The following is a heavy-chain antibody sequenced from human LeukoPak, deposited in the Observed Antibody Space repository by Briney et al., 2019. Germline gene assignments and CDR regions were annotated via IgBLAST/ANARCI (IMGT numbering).Heavy chain of an antibody. J-gene: IGHJ4*02. CDR3: ARDVVRGVRVVHY. CDR1: GYTLTRYY. CDR2: INPNSGGT. D-gene: IGHD3-10*01. Sequence: ASVKVSCKASGYTLTRYYMHWVRQAPGQGLEWMGWINPNSGGTNNLQKFQGRVTMTRDTSISTAHIELSRLRSDDTAVYYCARDVVRGVRVVHYWGQGSLVAVSS. V-gene: IGHV1-2*02.